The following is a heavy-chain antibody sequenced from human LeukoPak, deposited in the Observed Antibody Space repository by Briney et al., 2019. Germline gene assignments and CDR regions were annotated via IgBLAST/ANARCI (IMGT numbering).Heavy chain of an antibody. CDR2: ISSDGSST. D-gene: IGHD1-7*01. CDR3: AKLTGTSGPPFDF. CDR1: GFTFSSHW. Sequence: GGSLRLSCAASGFTFSSHWMHWVRQAPGKGLVWVSRISSDGSSTSYADSVKGRFTISRDNAKNTLYLQMNSLRAEDTAVYCCAKLTGTSGPPFDFWGQGTLVTVSS. J-gene: IGHJ4*02. V-gene: IGHV3-74*01.